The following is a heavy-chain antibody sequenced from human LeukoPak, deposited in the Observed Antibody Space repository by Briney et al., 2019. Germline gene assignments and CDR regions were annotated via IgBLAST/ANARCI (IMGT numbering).Heavy chain of an antibody. CDR1: GFIFSSYW. J-gene: IGHJ4*02. CDR2: IHPDGSQT. CDR3: VRWGLEARMDY. D-gene: IGHD6-6*01. Sequence: PGGSLRLSCEASGFIFSSYWMGWVRQVPGKGLEWVANIHPDGSQTSYVDSVKGRFTISRDNAKKSTFLQMNSLRTEETAVYICVRWGLEARMDYWGQGTLVTVSS. V-gene: IGHV3-7*01.